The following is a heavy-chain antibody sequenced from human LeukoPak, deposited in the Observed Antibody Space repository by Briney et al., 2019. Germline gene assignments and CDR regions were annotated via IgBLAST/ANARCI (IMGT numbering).Heavy chain of an antibody. D-gene: IGHD6-19*01. J-gene: IGHJ4*01. V-gene: IGHV3-48*03. CDR3: ARDAVAGRYESRINYFDY. CDR1: GFTFSSYE. CDR2: ISSSGSTI. Sequence: QSGGSLRLSCAASGFTFSSYEMNWVRQAPGKGLEWVSYISSSGSTIYYADSVKGRFTISRDNAKNSLYLQMNSLRAEDTAVYYCARDAVAGRYESRINYFDYWGHGTLVTVSS.